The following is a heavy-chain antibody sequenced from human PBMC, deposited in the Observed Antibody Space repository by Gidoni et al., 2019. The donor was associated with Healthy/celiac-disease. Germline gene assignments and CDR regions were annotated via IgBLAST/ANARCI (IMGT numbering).Heavy chain of an antibody. CDR1: GFTFSSYS. CDR3: ARENKEYSSSSPFDY. CDR2: ISSSSSYI. V-gene: IGHV3-21*01. Sequence: EVQLVESGGGLVKPGGSLRLSCAASGFTFSSYSMNWVRQAPGKGLEWVSSISSSSSYIYYADSVKGRFTISRDNAKNSLYLQMNSLRAEDTAVYYCARENKEYSSSSPFDYWGQGTLVTVSS. J-gene: IGHJ4*02. D-gene: IGHD6-6*01.